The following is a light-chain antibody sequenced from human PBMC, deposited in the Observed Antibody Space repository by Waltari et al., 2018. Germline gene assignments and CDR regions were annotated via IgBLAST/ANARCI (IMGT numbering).Light chain of an antibody. V-gene: IGLV2-23*03. CDR3: YSYAGSNTFV. CDR1: RSDGGSYNL. Sequence: QSALTQPASVSGSPGQSITISCTGTRSDGGSYNLVSWYQQHPGKAPKLMIYEGSKRPSGVSNRFSGSKSGNTASLTISGLQAEDEADYYCYSYAGSNTFVFGGGTKLTVL. CDR2: EGS. J-gene: IGLJ2*01.